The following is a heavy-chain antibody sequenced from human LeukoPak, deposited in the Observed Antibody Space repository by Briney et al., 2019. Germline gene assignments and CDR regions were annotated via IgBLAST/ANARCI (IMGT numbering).Heavy chain of an antibody. J-gene: IGHJ3*02. CDR1: GGSISSGSYY. Sequence: SETLSLTCTVSGGSISSGSYYWSWIRQPAGKGLEWIGRIYTSGSTNYNPSLKSRVTISVDTSKNQFSLKLSSVTAADTAVYYCARGNYYDSSTYYRAFDIWGQGTKVTVSS. CDR2: IYTSGST. CDR3: ARGNYYDSSTYYRAFDI. V-gene: IGHV4-61*02. D-gene: IGHD3-22*01.